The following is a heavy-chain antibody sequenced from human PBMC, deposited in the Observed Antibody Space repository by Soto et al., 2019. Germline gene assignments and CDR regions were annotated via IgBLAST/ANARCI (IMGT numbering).Heavy chain of an antibody. CDR3: ASSRMFDHILTGYYEF. D-gene: IGHD3-9*01. CDR2: IIPIFGTA. V-gene: IGHV1-69*13. CDR1: GGTFSSYA. J-gene: IGHJ4*02. Sequence: SVKVSCKASGGTFSSYAISWVRQAPVQVLEWMVGIIPIFGTANYAQKFQGRVTITADESTSTAYMELSSLRSEETAVYYCASSRMFDHILTGYYEFWGQGTMVTVSS.